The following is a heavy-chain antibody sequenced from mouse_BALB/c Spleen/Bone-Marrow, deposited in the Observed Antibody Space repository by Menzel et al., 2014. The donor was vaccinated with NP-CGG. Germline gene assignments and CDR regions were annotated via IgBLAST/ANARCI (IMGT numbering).Heavy chain of an antibody. D-gene: IGHD1-2*01. V-gene: IGHV2-9*02. Sequence: QVQLKDSGPGLVAPSQSPSITCTVSGFSLTNYGVHWVRQPPGKGLEWLGVIWAGGSTNYNSALMSRLSISKDNSKSQVFLKMNSLQTDDTAMYYCARPYYGLYATDYWGQGTSVTVSS. CDR1: GFSLTNYG. CDR2: IWAGGST. CDR3: ARPYYGLYATDY. J-gene: IGHJ4*01.